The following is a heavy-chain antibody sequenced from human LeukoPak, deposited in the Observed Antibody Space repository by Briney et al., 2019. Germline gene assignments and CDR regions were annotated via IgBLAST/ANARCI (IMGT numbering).Heavy chain of an antibody. J-gene: IGHJ4*02. D-gene: IGHD2-2*02. Sequence: ASVKVSCKASGYTFSNNGISWVRQAPGQGLEWVGVISVYNSNTNSAQNLQGRVTMTTATSTSTAYMELRSPRSDDTAVYYCARMGCSSASCYTLDCWGQGTLVTVSS. CDR2: ISVYNSNT. V-gene: IGHV1-18*01. CDR1: GYTFSNNG. CDR3: ARMGCSSASCYTLDC.